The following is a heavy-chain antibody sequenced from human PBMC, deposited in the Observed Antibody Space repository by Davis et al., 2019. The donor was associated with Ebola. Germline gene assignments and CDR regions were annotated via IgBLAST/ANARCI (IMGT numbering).Heavy chain of an antibody. CDR2: INHSGST. CDR3: ARGTVVVPAAIGDYYYGMDV. D-gene: IGHD2-2*01. Sequence: SETLSLTCAVYGGSFSGYYWSWIRQPPGKGLEWIGEINHSGSTHYNPSLKSRVTISVDTSKNQFSLKLSSVTAADTAVYYCARGTVVVPAAIGDYYYGMDVWGQGTTVTVSS. J-gene: IGHJ6*02. CDR1: GGSFSGYY. V-gene: IGHV4-34*01.